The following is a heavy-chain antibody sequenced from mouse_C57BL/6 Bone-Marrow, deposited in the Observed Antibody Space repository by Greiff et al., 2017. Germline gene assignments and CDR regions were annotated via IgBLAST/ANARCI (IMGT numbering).Heavy chain of an antibody. CDR3: TFDDRFAY. CDR1: GFNIKDDY. CDR2: IDPENGDT. V-gene: IGHV14-4*01. Sequence: VQLKQSGAELVRPGASVKLSCTASGFNIKDDYMHWVKQRPEQGLEWIGWIDPENGDTDYASKFQGKATITADTSSNTASLQLSSLTSEDTAVYYWTFDDRFAYWGQGTLVTVSA. J-gene: IGHJ3*01.